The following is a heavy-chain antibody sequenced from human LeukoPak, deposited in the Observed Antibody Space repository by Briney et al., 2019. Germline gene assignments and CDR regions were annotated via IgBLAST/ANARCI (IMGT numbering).Heavy chain of an antibody. CDR1: GFTFSNYA. Sequence: GSLRLSCAATGFTFSNYAMSWVRQAPGKGLEWGSSISDSGGKTYYADSVKGRFAISRGNSKNKLYLQMDSLRAEDTAVYYCAKGRLVLDYWGQGTLVTVSS. CDR2: ISDSGGKT. CDR3: AKGRLVLDY. V-gene: IGHV3-23*01. D-gene: IGHD6-6*01. J-gene: IGHJ4*02.